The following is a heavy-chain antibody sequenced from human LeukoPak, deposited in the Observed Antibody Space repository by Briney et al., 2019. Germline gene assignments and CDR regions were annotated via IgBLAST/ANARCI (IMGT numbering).Heavy chain of an antibody. D-gene: IGHD6-13*01. CDR2: ISYDGSNK. V-gene: IGHV3-30*03. CDR1: GFTFSSYG. J-gene: IGHJ3*02. Sequence: GGSLRLSCAASGFTFSSYGMHWVRQAPGKGLEGVAVISYDGSNKYYADSVKGRFTISRDNSKNTLYLQMNSLRAEDTAVYYCAREGPCSRVEKGAFDICGQGTMVTVSS. CDR3: AREGPCSRVEKGAFDI.